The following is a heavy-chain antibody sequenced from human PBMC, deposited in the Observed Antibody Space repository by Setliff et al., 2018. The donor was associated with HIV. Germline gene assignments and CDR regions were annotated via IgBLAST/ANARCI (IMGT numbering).Heavy chain of an antibody. CDR1: GFTFTDYT. CDR3: ARPNYYDSSGSFDY. D-gene: IGHD3-22*01. Sequence: GGSLRLSCAASGFTFTDYTMNWVRQAPGKGLEWVSSITSGSTYVNYADSVKGRSSISRDNSKNSLYLQMNSLRAEDTAVYYCARPNYYDSSGSFDYWGQGTLVTVSS. J-gene: IGHJ4*02. V-gene: IGHV3-21*01. CDR2: ITSGSTYV.